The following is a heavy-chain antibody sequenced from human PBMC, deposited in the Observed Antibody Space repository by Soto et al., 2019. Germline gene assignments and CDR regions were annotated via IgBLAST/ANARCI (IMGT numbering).Heavy chain of an antibody. D-gene: IGHD2-15*01. J-gene: IGHJ6*02. CDR2: IYYIGST. CDR3: ARERVLGDGGGFDV. V-gene: IGHV4-31*03. CDR1: GAAVSGGGQY. Sequence: QVHLQESGPGLLKPLQTLSLTCTVSGAAVSGGGQYWNWVRQLPGKGLEWIGNIYYIGSTDYNPSLKSRVTISFDTSKNQFSLKLISVTAADTAVYYCARERVLGDGGGFDVWGQGTTVTVSS.